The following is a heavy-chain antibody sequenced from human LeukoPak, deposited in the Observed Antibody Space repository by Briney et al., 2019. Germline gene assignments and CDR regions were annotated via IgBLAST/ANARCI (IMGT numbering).Heavy chain of an antibody. Sequence: SETLSLTCTVSGGSIRTTSSYWGWIRQPPGKGLEWIGYIYYSGNTNYNPSLKSRVTISVDTSKNQFSLNLNSVTAADTAVYYCARNQAVASNHGAMDIWGQGTMVIVSS. J-gene: IGHJ3*02. D-gene: IGHD6-19*01. CDR2: IYYSGNT. V-gene: IGHV4-61*05. CDR3: ARNQAVASNHGAMDI. CDR1: GGSIRTTSSY.